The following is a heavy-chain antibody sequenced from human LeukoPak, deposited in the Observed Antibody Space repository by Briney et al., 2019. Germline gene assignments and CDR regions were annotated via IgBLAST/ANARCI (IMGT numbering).Heavy chain of an antibody. J-gene: IGHJ4*02. CDR2: IKKKTYGGTT. Sequence: GGSLRLSCAASGFVFSSAWMTWVRQAPGKGLEWVGHIKKKTYGGTTDYATPVKGRFIISRDDSKNTLYLQMNRLRTDDTAVYYCARGLCSSTGCYQGPFDFWGQGMLVTVSS. D-gene: IGHD2-2*01. CDR3: ARGLCSSTGCYQGPFDF. V-gene: IGHV3-15*01. CDR1: GFVFSSAW.